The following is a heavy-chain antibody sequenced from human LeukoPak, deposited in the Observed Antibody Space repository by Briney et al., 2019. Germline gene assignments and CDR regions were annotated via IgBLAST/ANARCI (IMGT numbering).Heavy chain of an antibody. Sequence: SETLSLTCTVSGGSISSSSYYWGWIRQPPGKGLEWIGSIYYSGSTYYNPSLKSRVTISVDTSKNQFSLKLSPVTAADTAVYYCARKDGDWWGQGTLVTVSS. D-gene: IGHD3-9*01. CDR2: IYYSGST. J-gene: IGHJ4*02. CDR3: ARKDGDW. V-gene: IGHV4-39*07. CDR1: GGSISSSSYY.